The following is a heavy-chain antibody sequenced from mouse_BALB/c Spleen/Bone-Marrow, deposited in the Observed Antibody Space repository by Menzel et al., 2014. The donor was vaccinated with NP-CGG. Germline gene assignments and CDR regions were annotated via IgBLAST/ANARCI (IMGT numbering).Heavy chain of an antibody. CDR3: ASYRYAWYFDV. Sequence: EVQLQQSGAELVKPGASVKLSCTASGFNIXDTYLHWVEQRPEQGLEWIGRIDPANGNTKYDPKFQGKATITADTSSNTAYLQLSSLTSEDTAVYYCASYRYAWYFDVWGAGTTVTVSS. V-gene: IGHV14-3*02. CDR1: GFNIXDTY. J-gene: IGHJ1*01. D-gene: IGHD2-14*01. CDR2: IDPANGNT.